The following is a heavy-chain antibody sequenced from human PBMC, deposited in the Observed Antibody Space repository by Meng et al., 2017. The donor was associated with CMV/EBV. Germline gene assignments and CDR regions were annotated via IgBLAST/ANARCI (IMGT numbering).Heavy chain of an antibody. CDR1: GFTFSSYG. CDR3: AKDDSQLLYRDPYYYYGMDV. D-gene: IGHD2-2*02. CDR2: IRYDGSNK. Sequence: GESLKISCAASGFTFSSYGMHWVRRAPGKGLEWVAFIRYDGSNKYYADSVKGRFTISRDNSKNTLYLQMNSLRAEDTAVYYCAKDDSQLLYRDPYYYYGMDVWGQGTTVTVSS. V-gene: IGHV3-30*02. J-gene: IGHJ6*02.